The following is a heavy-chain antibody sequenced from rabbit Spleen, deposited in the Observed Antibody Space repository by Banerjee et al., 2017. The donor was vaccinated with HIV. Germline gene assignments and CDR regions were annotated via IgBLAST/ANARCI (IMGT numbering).Heavy chain of an antibody. V-gene: IGHV1S47*01. CDR3: ARVDAGYGYAYGMDL. D-gene: IGHD6-1*01. Sequence: ELVQSGGGLVQPGESLKLSCKASGIHFSSYGISWVRQAPGKGPEWIAYIYPGFGITNYANSVKGRVTISRDNAQNTVSLQMTSLTAADTATYFCARVDAGYGYAYGMDLWGPGTLVTVS. CDR2: IYPGFGIT. J-gene: IGHJ6*01. CDR1: GIHFSSYG.